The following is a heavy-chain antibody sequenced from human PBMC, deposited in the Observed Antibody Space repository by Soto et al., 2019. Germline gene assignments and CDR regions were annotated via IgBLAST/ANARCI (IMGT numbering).Heavy chain of an antibody. CDR1: GGTFSSYA. V-gene: IGHV1-69*01. CDR3: ARDPGAGGGGDLNWFDP. D-gene: IGHD2-21*01. Sequence: QVQLVQSGAEVKKPGSSVKVSCKASGGTFSSYAISWVRQAPGQGLEWMGGIIPIFGTANYAQKFQGRVTITADESTSTAYMELSSLRSEDTAVYYCARDPGAGGGGDLNWFDPWGQGTLVTVSS. CDR2: IIPIFGTA. J-gene: IGHJ5*02.